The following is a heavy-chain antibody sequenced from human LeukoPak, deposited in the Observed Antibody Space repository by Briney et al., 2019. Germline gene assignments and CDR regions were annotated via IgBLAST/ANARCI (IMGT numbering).Heavy chain of an antibody. CDR3: ARDLITMVRGVIAKHLDY. V-gene: IGHV3-21*01. CDR2: ISSGSSYI. J-gene: IGHJ4*02. CDR1: GFTFSSYS. D-gene: IGHD3-10*01. Sequence: GGSLRLSCAASGFTFSSYSMNWVRQAPGKGLEWVSSISSGSSYIYYADSVKGRFTISRDNAKNSLYLQMNSLRAEDTAVYYCARDLITMVRGVIAKHLDYWGQGTLVTVSS.